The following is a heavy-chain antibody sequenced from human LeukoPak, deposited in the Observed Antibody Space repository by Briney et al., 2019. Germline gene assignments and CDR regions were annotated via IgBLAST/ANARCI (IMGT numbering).Heavy chain of an antibody. Sequence: GGSLRLSCAASGFTFDDYAMHWVRQAPGKGLEWVSLTNWSGGSTYYTDSVKGRFTISRDNAKNSLYLQMNSLRAEDTAVYYCARVGGSYRTVGYWGQGTLVTVSS. CDR1: GFTFDDYA. CDR2: TNWSGGST. J-gene: IGHJ4*02. V-gene: IGHV3-43D*03. CDR3: ARVGGSYRTVGY. D-gene: IGHD1-26*01.